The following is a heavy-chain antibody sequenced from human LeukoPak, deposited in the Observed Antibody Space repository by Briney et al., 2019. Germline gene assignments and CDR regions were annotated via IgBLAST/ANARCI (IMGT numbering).Heavy chain of an antibody. J-gene: IGHJ6*02. Sequence: SDTLSLTCAVYGGSFSGYYWSWIRQPPGKGLEWIGEINHSGSTNYNPSLKSRVTISVDTSKNQFSLKLSSVTAADTAVYYCAHIKGPTDYYDSSGYYPKPYYYYYYGMDVWGQGTTVTVSS. CDR3: AHIKGPTDYYDSSGYYPKPYYYYYYGMDV. D-gene: IGHD3-22*01. V-gene: IGHV4-34*01. CDR1: GGSFSGYY. CDR2: INHSGST.